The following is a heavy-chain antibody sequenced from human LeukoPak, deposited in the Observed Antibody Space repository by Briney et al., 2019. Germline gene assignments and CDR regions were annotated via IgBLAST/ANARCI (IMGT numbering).Heavy chain of an antibody. Sequence: GGSLRLSCAASGFTFGSYGMHWVRQAPGRGLEWVAFIRYDGSNKYYADSVKGRFTISRDNSKNTLYLQMNRLRAEDTAVYYCAVVNYDFWSGYETGFDYWGQGTLVTVSS. J-gene: IGHJ4*02. V-gene: IGHV3-30*02. D-gene: IGHD3-3*01. CDR2: IRYDGSNK. CDR1: GFTFGSYG. CDR3: AVVNYDFWSGYETGFDY.